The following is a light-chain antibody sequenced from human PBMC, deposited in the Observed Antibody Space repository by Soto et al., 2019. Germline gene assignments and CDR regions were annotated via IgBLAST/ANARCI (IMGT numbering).Light chain of an antibody. CDR2: DVS. Sequence: EIVLTQSPATLSLSHGERATLSCGASESVSSWYLAWYQQKAGLAPRLVIYDVSRRATGIPDRFSGSGSGTDFTLTISRLEPEDFAVYYCQQYSSSPALTFGGGTKVDI. CDR3: QQYSSSPALT. V-gene: IGKV3D-20*01. CDR1: ESVSSWY. J-gene: IGKJ4*01.